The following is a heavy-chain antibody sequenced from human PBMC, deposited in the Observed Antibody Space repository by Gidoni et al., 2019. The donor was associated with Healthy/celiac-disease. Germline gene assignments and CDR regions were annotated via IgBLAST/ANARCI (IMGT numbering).Heavy chain of an antibody. V-gene: IGHV3-15*01. J-gene: IGHJ4*02. CDR2: IKSKTDGRTT. Sequence: EVQLVESGGGLVKPGWSLRLSCAASGFTFSNAWMSWVRQAPGKGLEGVGRIKSKTDGRTTDYAAPVKGRFTISRDDSKNTLYLQMNSLKTEDTAVYYCTTEGEPGDYLGGAYFDYWGQGTLVTVSS. D-gene: IGHD4-17*01. CDR3: TTEGEPGDYLGGAYFDY. CDR1: GFTFSNAW.